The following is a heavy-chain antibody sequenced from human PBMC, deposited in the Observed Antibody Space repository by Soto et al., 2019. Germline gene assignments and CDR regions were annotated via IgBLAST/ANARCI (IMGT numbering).Heavy chain of an antibody. Sequence: SETLSLTCSVSGGSVRSGNHFWNWIRQPPGRGLEWLGYMYYTGVTNYNPSLKSRVSMSVDTSKDQFSLNLTSLTAADTAVYYCARGGEPLGYYGLDVWGQGATVTVSS. J-gene: IGHJ6*02. CDR3: ARGGEPLGYYGLDV. V-gene: IGHV4-61*01. CDR1: GGSVRSGNHF. CDR2: MYYTGVT.